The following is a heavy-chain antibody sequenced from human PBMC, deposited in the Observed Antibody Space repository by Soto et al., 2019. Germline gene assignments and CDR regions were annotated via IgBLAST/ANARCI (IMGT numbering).Heavy chain of an antibody. Sequence: SETLSLTCSVSGGSVRSGNHFWNWIRQPPGRGLEWLGYMYYTGVTNYNPSLKSRVSMSVDTSKDQFSLNLTSLTAADTAVYYCARGGEPLGYYGLDVWGQGATVTVSS. J-gene: IGHJ6*02. CDR3: ARGGEPLGYYGLDV. V-gene: IGHV4-61*01. CDR1: GGSVRSGNHF. CDR2: MYYTGVT.